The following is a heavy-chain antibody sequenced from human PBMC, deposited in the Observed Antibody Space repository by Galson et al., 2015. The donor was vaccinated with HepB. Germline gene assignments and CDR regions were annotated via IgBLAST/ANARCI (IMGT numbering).Heavy chain of an antibody. J-gene: IGHJ6*02. D-gene: IGHD2-2*01. CDR3: ARTDIVVVPAANIRAYYGMDV. Sequence: CAISGDSVSSNSAAWNWIRQSPSRGLEWLGRTYYRSKWYNDYAVSVKSRITINPDTSKNQFSLQLNSVTPEDTAVYYCARTDIVVVPAANIRAYYGMDVWGQGTTVTVSS. CDR1: GDSVSSNSAA. V-gene: IGHV6-1*01. CDR2: TYYRSKWYN.